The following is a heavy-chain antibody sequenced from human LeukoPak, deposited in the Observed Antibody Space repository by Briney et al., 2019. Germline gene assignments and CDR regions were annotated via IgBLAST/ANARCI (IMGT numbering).Heavy chain of an antibody. J-gene: IGHJ6*03. CDR1: GGTFSSYA. D-gene: IGHD3-16*01. Sequence: SVKVSCKASGGTFSSYAISWVRQAPGQGLEWMGGIIPISGTANYAQKFQGRVTITADESTSTAYMELSSLRSEDTAVYYCARGGPGGYYYYYYMDVWGKGTTVTVSS. CDR3: ARGGPGGYYYYYYMDV. V-gene: IGHV1-69*13. CDR2: IIPISGTA.